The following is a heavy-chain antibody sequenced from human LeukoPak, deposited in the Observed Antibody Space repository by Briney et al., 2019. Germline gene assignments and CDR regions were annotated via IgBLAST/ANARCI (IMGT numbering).Heavy chain of an antibody. D-gene: IGHD3-22*01. Sequence: GGSLRPSCAASGFTFSTYAVNWVRQAPGKGLEWVSTISGSGDSTYYADSVKGRFTISRDNSKDTLYLQMSSVRVDDTAVYYCARDRGRYYDSRGFYWGYYFDSWGQGILVTVST. CDR3: ARDRGRYYDSRGFYWGYYFDS. J-gene: IGHJ4*02. CDR2: ISGSGDST. V-gene: IGHV3-23*01. CDR1: GFTFSTYA.